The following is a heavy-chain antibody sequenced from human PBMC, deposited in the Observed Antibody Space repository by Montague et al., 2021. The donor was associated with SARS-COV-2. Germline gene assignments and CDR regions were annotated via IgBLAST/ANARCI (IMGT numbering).Heavy chain of an antibody. Sequence: CAISGDSVSSNPAAWNWIRQSPSRGLEWLVRTYYRSKWYYDYAVSVKSRITISPDTSKNQFSLQLSSVTPGDRAVYYCARDPRYSLSWSFDYWGQGTLVTVSS. J-gene: IGHJ4*02. V-gene: IGHV6-1*01. D-gene: IGHD6-13*01. CDR1: GDSVSSNPAA. CDR2: TYYRSKWYY. CDR3: ARDPRYSLSWSFDY.